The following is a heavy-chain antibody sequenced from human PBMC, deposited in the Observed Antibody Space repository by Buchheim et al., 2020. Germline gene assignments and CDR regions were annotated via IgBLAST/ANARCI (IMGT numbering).Heavy chain of an antibody. J-gene: IGHJ6*02. CDR1: GGSFSGYY. CDR2: INHSGST. Sequence: QVQLQQWGAGLLKPSETLSLTCAVYGGSFSGYYWSWIRQPPGKGLEWIGEINHSGSTNYNPSLKSRVTISVDTSKNQSSLTLSSVTAADTAVYYCASTITWFYGMDVWGQGTT. CDR3: ASTITWFYGMDV. D-gene: IGHD5-12*01. V-gene: IGHV4-34*01.